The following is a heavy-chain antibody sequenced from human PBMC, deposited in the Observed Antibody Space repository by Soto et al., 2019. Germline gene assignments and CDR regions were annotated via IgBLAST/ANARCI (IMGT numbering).Heavy chain of an antibody. J-gene: IGHJ3*02. CDR2: ISAYNGNT. CDR3: ARDLIYCSSTSCYAPHDAFDI. D-gene: IGHD2-2*01. Sequence: ASVKVPCKASGYTFTSYGISWVRQAPGPRLEWMGWISAYNGNTNYAQKLQGRVTMTTDTSTSTAYMELRSLRSDDTAVYYCARDLIYCSSTSCYAPHDAFDIWGQGTMVTVSS. CDR1: GYTFTSYG. V-gene: IGHV1-18*01.